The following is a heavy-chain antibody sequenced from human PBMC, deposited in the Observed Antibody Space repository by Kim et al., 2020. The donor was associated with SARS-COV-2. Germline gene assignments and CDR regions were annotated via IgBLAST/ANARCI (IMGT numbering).Heavy chain of an antibody. Sequence: GGSLRLSCTASGFTFSNFAMSWVRQAPGKGLQWVSAITAGGDTTYYADSVKGRFTISRDNSKNTLYLQMDSLRAEDTAVYYCAKDFRPPKYSGGRYEGVWFDPWGQGTLVTVSS. CDR1: GFTFSNFA. V-gene: IGHV3-23*01. D-gene: IGHD6-19*01. CDR2: ITAGGDTT. J-gene: IGHJ5*02. CDR3: AKDFRPPKYSGGRYEGVWFDP.